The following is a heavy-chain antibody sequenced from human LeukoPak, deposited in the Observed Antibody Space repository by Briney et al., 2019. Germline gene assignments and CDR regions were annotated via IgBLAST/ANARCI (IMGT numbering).Heavy chain of an antibody. J-gene: IGHJ4*02. CDR2: INSDGSST. V-gene: IGHV3-74*01. Sequence: PGGSLRLSCAASGFTFRSYCMHWVRQAPGKGLVWVSRINSDGSSTSYADSVKGRFTISRDNAKNTLYLQMNSLRAEDTAVYYCARDIVVVDSYYFDYWGQGTLVTVSS. D-gene: IGHD3-22*01. CDR1: GFTFRSYC. CDR3: ARDIVVVDSYYFDY.